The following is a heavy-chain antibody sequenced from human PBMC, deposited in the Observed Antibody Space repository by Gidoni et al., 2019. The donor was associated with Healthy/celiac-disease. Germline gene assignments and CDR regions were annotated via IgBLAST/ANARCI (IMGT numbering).Heavy chain of an antibody. Sequence: QVPLQQWRAGLLTPSETLSLTCAVYGWSFSDSYLPRIRQPPGKGLEGIGEINHSGRTNYNPSLKSRVTIAVDTSKNQFSLKLSSVTAADTAVDDGARARPITIVGVVIKARDYFDYWGQGTLVTVSS. CDR3: ARARPITIVGVVIKARDYFDY. CDR2: INHSGRT. D-gene: IGHD3-3*01. J-gene: IGHJ4*02. V-gene: IGHV4-34*01. CDR1: GWSFSDSY.